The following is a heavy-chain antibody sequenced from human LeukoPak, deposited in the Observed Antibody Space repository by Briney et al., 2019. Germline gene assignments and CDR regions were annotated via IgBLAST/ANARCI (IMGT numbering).Heavy chain of an antibody. D-gene: IGHD3-22*01. V-gene: IGHV3-64D*06. Sequence: QPGGSLRLSCAASGFTFSSYVLHWVRQAPGKGLEYVAAISANGGGTFYADSVKGRFTISRDSSKNALFLQMSGLRVEDTAVYYCVRRSDGSTYYYDYWGQGTLVTVSS. J-gene: IGHJ4*02. CDR1: GFTFSSYV. CDR3: VRRSDGSTYYYDY. CDR2: ISANGGGT.